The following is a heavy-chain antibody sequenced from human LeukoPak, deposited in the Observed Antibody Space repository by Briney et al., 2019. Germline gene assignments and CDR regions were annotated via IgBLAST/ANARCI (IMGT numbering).Heavy chain of an antibody. CDR3: ARHEWGITNAFDI. CDR2: INHSGST. V-gene: IGHV4-34*01. D-gene: IGHD1-14*01. Sequence: PSETLSLTCAVYGGSFSGYYWNWIRQPPGKGLEWIGEINHSGSTNYNPSLKSRVTISVDTSKKQFSLKLRSVTAADTAVYYCARHEWGITNAFDIWGQGTMVTVSS. J-gene: IGHJ3*02. CDR1: GGSFSGYY.